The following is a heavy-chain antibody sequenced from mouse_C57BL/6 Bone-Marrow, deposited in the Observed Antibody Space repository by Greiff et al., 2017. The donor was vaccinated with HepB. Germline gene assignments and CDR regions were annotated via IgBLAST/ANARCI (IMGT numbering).Heavy chain of an antibody. CDR2: IYPRSGNT. J-gene: IGHJ2*01. CDR3: AREDWDERVLYYFDY. V-gene: IGHV1-81*01. Sequence: QVQLKQSGAELARPGASVKLSCKASGYTFTSYGISWVKQRTGQGLEWIGEIYPRSGNTYYNEKFKGKATLTADKSSSTAYMELRSLTSEDSAVYFCAREDWDERVLYYFDYWGQGTTLTVSS. CDR1: GYTFTSYG. D-gene: IGHD4-1*01.